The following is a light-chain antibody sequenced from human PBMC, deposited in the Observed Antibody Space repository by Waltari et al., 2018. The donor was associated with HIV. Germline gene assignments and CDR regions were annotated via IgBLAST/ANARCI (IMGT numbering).Light chain of an antibody. CDR2: EVN. CDR3: CSYAGSSTVL. Sequence: QSALTQPASVSGSPGQSITISCTGTNSDVGSYNLVSWYQQHPGKAPKLIIYEVNKRPSGVSNRFSGSKSGNTASLTISGLQAEDEVDYYCCSYAGSSTVLFGGGTKLTV. J-gene: IGLJ2*01. V-gene: IGLV2-23*02. CDR1: NSDVGSYNL.